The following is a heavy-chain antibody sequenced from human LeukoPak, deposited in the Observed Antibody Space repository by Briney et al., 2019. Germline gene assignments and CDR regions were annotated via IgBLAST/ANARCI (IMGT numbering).Heavy chain of an antibody. CDR2: ISGSGGGT. V-gene: IGHV3-23*01. CDR3: AKRGVVIRVILVGFHKEAYYFDS. D-gene: IGHD3-22*01. Sequence: GGSLRLSCAASGFTFSNSAMSWVRQAPGKGLEWVAGISGSGGGTYYADSVKCRFTISRDNPKNKLYLQMNSLRAEDTAVYFCAKRGVVIRVILVGFHKEAYYFDSWGQGALVTVSS. CDR1: GFTFSNSA. J-gene: IGHJ4*02.